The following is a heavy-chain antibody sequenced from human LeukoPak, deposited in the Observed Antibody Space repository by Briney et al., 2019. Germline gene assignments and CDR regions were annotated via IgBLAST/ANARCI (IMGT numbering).Heavy chain of an antibody. J-gene: IGHJ3*02. CDR2: IYPGDSDT. Sequence: GESLKISCKGSGYTFTSYWIGWVRQMPGKGLEWMGIIYPGDSDTRYSPSFQGQVTISADKSISTAYLQWSSLKASDTAMYYCARPVVGAKVGSAFDIWGQGTMVTVSS. V-gene: IGHV5-51*01. CDR3: ARPVVGAKVGSAFDI. D-gene: IGHD1-26*01. CDR1: GYTFTSYW.